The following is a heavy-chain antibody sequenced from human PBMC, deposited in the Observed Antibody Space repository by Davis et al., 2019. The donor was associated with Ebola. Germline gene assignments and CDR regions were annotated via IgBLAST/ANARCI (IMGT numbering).Heavy chain of an antibody. Sequence: MPSETLSLTCAVYGGSFSGYYWSWIRQPPGKGLEWIGEINHSGSTNYNQSLKSRVTISVDTSKNQFSLKLSSVTAADTAVYYCARGFSSSWSDLDYWGQGTLVTVSS. J-gene: IGHJ4*02. CDR3: ARGFSSSWSDLDY. D-gene: IGHD6-13*01. V-gene: IGHV4-34*01. CDR1: GGSFSGYY. CDR2: INHSGST.